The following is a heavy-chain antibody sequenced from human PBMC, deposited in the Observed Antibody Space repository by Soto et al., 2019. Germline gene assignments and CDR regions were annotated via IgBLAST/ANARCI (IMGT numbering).Heavy chain of an antibody. CDR1: GFTFSDCW. CDR3: ARGGSWGPDF. D-gene: IGHD2-15*01. Sequence: EVQLVESGGDLVQPGGSLRLSCAASGFTFSDCWMSWVRQAPGKGLDWVANIKHDGREKYYLDSVECRFTISRDNTKDSLYLQMNSLRAEDTAVYYCARGGSWGPDFWGQGTLVTVSS. CDR2: IKHDGREK. V-gene: IGHV3-7*01. J-gene: IGHJ4*02.